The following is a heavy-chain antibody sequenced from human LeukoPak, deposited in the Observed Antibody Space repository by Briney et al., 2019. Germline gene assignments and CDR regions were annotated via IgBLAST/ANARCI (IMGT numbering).Heavy chain of an antibody. Sequence: SETLSLTCAVSGGSISSSNWWSWVRQPPGKGLEWIGEIYHSGSTNYNPSLKSRVTISVDKSKNQFSLKLSSVTAADTAVYYCARRETGIAAAAYYFDYWGQGTLVTVSS. CDR3: ARRETGIAAAAYYFDY. V-gene: IGHV4-4*02. CDR1: GGSISSSNW. J-gene: IGHJ4*02. CDR2: IYHSGST. D-gene: IGHD6-13*01.